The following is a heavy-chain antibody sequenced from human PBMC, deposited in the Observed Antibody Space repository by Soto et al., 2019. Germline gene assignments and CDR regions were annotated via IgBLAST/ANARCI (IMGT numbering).Heavy chain of an antibody. J-gene: IGHJ5*02. CDR3: ARGGTYSRLIIGDWFDP. Sequence: QVQLQESGPGLVKASETLSITCTVSGGSISSYYWSWIRQPRGKTLEWIGYINYSGSTNYNPSLKSRVTIPVDTSKNQFSLKLSSVTAADTAMYYCARGGTYSRLIIGDWFDPWGQGTLVTVSS. V-gene: IGHV4-59*01. D-gene: IGHD3-16*01. CDR2: INYSGST. CDR1: GGSISSYY.